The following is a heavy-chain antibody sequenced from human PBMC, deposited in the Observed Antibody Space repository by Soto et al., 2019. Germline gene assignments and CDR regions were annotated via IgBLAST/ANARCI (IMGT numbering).Heavy chain of an antibody. D-gene: IGHD2-2*01. J-gene: IGHJ4*02. CDR2: IYWDDDE. CDR1: GFSLSTTAEG. CDR3: AHGSCSSAACYPNAYRDY. V-gene: IGHV2-5*02. Sequence: QITLKESGPTLVKPTQTLTLTCTFSGFSLSTTAEGVGWIRQPPGKALEWLALIYWDDDERYSPSLKSRLTITKDTSKNQVVLTMTNVDPVDTATDYCAHGSCSSAACYPNAYRDYWGQGILVTVSS.